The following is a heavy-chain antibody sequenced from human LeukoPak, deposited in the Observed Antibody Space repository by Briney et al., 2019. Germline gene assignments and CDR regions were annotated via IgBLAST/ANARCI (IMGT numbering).Heavy chain of an antibody. CDR1: GGSFSGYY. J-gene: IGHJ6*02. D-gene: IGHD6-13*01. Sequence: SETLSLTCAVYGGSFSGYYWSWLRQPPGKGLEWIGEINHSGSTNYNPSLKSRVTISVDTSKNQFSLKLSSVTAADTAVYYCARGHVIAAAGRTGYYGMDVWGQGTTVTVSS. CDR3: ARGHVIAAAGRTGYYGMDV. CDR2: INHSGST. V-gene: IGHV4-34*01.